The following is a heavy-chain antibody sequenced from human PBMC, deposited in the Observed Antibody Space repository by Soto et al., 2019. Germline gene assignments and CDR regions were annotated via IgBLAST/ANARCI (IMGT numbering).Heavy chain of an antibody. V-gene: IGHV3-23*01. CDR1: GFTFTSHA. CDR3: AKHQRLGSGWSHFDY. Sequence: PGGSLRLSCVASGFTFTSHAMSRVRQAPGKGLEWVSAISGGGGYTYYAESVKGRFTISRDNSKNTLYLLMSSLRAEDTALYYCAKHQRLGSGWSHFDYWGQGALVTVSS. J-gene: IGHJ4*02. CDR2: ISGGGGYT. D-gene: IGHD6-19*01.